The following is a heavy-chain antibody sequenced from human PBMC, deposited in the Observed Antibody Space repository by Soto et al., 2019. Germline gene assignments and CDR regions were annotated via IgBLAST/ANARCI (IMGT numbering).Heavy chain of an antibody. CDR3: AKSLAAKLDWFDA. D-gene: IGHD2-15*01. V-gene: IGHV3-21*01. Sequence: EVQLVQSGGGLVEPGGSLRLSCAASGFIFNTYSMNWVRQAPGKGLEWVSSINCNSRAIFQAESVKGRFTVSRDNAKNSLYLQMNSLKAEDTAVYFCAKSLAAKLDWFDAWGQGTLVAVSS. J-gene: IGHJ5*02. CDR2: INCNSRAI. CDR1: GFIFNTYS.